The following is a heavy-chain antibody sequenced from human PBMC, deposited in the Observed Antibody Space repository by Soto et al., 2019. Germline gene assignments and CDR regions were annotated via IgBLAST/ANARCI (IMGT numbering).Heavy chain of an antibody. D-gene: IGHD6-13*01. J-gene: IGHJ4*02. CDR3: ARSRYSSSWYDDY. CDR1: GGTFSSYT. CDR2: IIPILGIA. Sequence: QVQLVQSGAEVKKPGSSVKVSCKASGGTFSSYTISWVRQAPGQGLEWMGRIIPILGIANYAQKFQGRVTITADKSTSTAYMELSSLRSEDTAVYYCARSRYSSSWYDDYWGQGTLVTVSS. V-gene: IGHV1-69*02.